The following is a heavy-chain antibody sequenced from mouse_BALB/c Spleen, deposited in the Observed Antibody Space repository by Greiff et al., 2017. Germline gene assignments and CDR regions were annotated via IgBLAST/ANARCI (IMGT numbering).Heavy chain of an antibody. Sequence: QVQLKESGPGLVQPSQSLSITCTVSGFSLTSYGVHWVRQSPGKGLEWLGVIWAGGSTNYNSALMSRLSISKDNSKSQVFLKMNSLQTDDTAMYYCAREGVYGSSSAWFAYWGQGTLVTVSA. CDR3: AREGVYGSSSAWFAY. V-gene: IGHV2-9*02. CDR1: GFSLTSYG. J-gene: IGHJ3*01. CDR2: IWAGGST. D-gene: IGHD1-1*01.